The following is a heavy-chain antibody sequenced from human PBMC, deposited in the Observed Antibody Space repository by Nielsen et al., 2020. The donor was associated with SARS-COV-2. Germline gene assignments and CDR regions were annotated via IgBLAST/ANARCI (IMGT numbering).Heavy chain of an antibody. D-gene: IGHD1/OR15-1a*01. CDR3: ARDWAVNNEGDAFDI. Sequence: GGSLRLSCAASGFTFSSYGMHWVRQAPGKGLEWVAVIWYDGSNKYYADSVKGRFTISRDNSKNTLYLQMNSLRAEDTAVYYCARDWAVNNEGDAFDIWGQGTMVTVSS. V-gene: IGHV3-33*01. CDR2: IWYDGSNK. J-gene: IGHJ3*02. CDR1: GFTFSSYG.